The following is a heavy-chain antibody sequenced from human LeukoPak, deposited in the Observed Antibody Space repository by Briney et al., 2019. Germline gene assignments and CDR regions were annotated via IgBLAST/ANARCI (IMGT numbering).Heavy chain of an antibody. V-gene: IGHV4-4*07. CDR2: IYSNGNT. J-gene: IGHJ4*02. CDR3: ASAHSGSYYFDY. CDR1: GDSMNTYY. D-gene: IGHD1-26*01. Sequence: PSETLSLTCTVSGDSMNTYYWSWIRQPAGKGLEWIGRIYSNGNTYYNPSLNSRVTISVDTSKNQFSLKLSSVTAADTAVYYCASAHSGSYYFDYWGQGTLVTVSS.